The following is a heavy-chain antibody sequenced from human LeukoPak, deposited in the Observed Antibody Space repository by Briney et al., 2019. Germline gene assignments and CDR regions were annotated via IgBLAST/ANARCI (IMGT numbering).Heavy chain of an antibody. CDR2: IYTSGST. CDR3: ARAGEQQLARNWFDP. CDR1: GGSISSGSYY. Sequence: SQTLSLTCTVSGGSISSGSYYWSWIRQPAGKGLEWIGRIYTSGSTNYNPSLKSRVTISVDTSKNQFSLKLSSVTAADTAVYYCARAGEQQLARNWFDPWGQGTLVTVSS. V-gene: IGHV4-61*02. J-gene: IGHJ5*02. D-gene: IGHD6-13*01.